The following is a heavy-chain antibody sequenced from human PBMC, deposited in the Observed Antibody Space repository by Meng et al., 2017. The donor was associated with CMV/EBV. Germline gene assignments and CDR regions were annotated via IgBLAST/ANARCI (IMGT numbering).Heavy chain of an antibody. Sequence: ESGPGLVKPAPTLSLTCPVSGGSISSGDYYWSWIRQPPGKGLEWIGYIYYSGSTYYNPSLKSRVTISVDTSKNQFSLKLSSVTAADTAVYYCARVMGPNRTPYYFDYWGQGTLVTVAS. V-gene: IGHV4-30-4*08. CDR1: GGSISSGDYY. CDR2: IYYSGST. CDR3: ARVMGPNRTPYYFDY. J-gene: IGHJ4*02. D-gene: IGHD1-14*01.